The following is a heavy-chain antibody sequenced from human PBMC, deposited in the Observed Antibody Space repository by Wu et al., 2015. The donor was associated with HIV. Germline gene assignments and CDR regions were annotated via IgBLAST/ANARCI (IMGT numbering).Heavy chain of an antibody. D-gene: IGHD5-12*01. J-gene: IGHJ3*01. CDR2: INSRSGDT. Sequence: QVFLVESGAEVRAPGASVKVSCKASGYIFINYYIQWVRQTPGQGLEWMGWINSRSGDTFYAQRFQGRVTMTRNTSTTTAYMELSTLRSEDTAIYYCATNPYGGYVGYDAFHVWGHGTKVTVSA. CDR1: GYIFINYY. V-gene: IGHV1-2*02. CDR3: ATNPYGGYVGYDAFHV.